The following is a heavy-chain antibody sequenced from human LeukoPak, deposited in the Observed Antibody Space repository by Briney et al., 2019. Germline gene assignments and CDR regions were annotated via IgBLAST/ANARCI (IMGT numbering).Heavy chain of an antibody. CDR2: IYYTGST. D-gene: IGHD6-6*01. CDR3: ARWGSIAVARFDY. V-gene: IGHV4-59*01. Sequence: SETLSLTCTVSGGSISNYYRSWIRQPPGKGLEWIGYIYYTGSTNYNPSLTGRVNISVDTSKNQFSLNLTSVTAADTAVYYCARWGSIAVARFDYWGQGTLVTVSS. J-gene: IGHJ4*02. CDR1: GGSISNYY.